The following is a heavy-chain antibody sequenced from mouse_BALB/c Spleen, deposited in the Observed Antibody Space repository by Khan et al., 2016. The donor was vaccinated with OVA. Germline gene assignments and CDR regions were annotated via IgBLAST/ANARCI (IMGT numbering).Heavy chain of an antibody. Sequence: QIQLVQSGPELKKPGETVKISCKASGYTFTNYGMNWVKQAPGKGLKWMGWINTNTGEPTYAEEFKGRFAFSLETSASTAYLQINNLKNGDTATYFCARKGYFDYWGQGTTLTVSS. CDR1: GYTFTNYG. CDR3: ARKGYFDY. V-gene: IGHV9-3*02. CDR2: INTNTGEP. J-gene: IGHJ2*01.